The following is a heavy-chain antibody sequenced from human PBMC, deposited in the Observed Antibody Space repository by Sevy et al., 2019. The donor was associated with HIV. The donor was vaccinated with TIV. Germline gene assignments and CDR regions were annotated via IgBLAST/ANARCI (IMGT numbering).Heavy chain of an antibody. D-gene: IGHD4-4*01. J-gene: IGHJ6*02. CDR3: ARGVADSKDYYYYGIDV. Sequence: GGSLRLSCAASGFTFSSYWMSWVRQAPGKGLEWVANIKQDGSEKYYVDSVKGRFTISRDNAKNSLYLQMNSLRAEDTAVYYCARGVADSKDYYYYGIDVWGQGTTVTVSS. CDR2: IKQDGSEK. CDR1: GFTFSSYW. V-gene: IGHV3-7*01.